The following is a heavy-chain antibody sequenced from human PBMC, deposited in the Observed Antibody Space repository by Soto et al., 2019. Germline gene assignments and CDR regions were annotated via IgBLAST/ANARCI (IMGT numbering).Heavy chain of an antibody. CDR1: GFTFSSYA. Sequence: GGSLRLSCAASGFTFSSYAMSWVRQAPGKGLEWVSAISGSGGSTYYADSVKGRFTISRDNSKNTLYLQMNSLRAEDTAVYYCAKRSDCSGGSCYSRGYYYYYGMDVWGQGTTVTVSS. CDR2: ISGSGGST. J-gene: IGHJ6*02. CDR3: AKRSDCSGGSCYSRGYYYYYGMDV. D-gene: IGHD2-15*01. V-gene: IGHV3-23*01.